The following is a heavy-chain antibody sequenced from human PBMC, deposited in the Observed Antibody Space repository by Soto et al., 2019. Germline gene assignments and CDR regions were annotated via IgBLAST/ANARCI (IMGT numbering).Heavy chain of an antibody. J-gene: IGHJ4*02. CDR1: GGTFSSYA. Sequence: QVQLVQSGAEVKKPGSSVKVSCKASGGTFSSYAISWVRQAPGQGLEWMGGIIPIFGTANYAQKFQGRVTITADESTSTAYMELSSLRSEDTAVYYCARDARRRRIEWFTIFGVVILDYWGQGTLVTVSS. CDR3: ARDARRRRIEWFTIFGVVILDY. CDR2: IIPIFGTA. V-gene: IGHV1-69*01. D-gene: IGHD3-3*01.